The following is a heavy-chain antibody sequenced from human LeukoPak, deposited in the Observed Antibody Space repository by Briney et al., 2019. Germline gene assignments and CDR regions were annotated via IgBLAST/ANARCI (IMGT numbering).Heavy chain of an antibody. V-gene: IGHV3-23*01. CDR1: GFTFSSYA. CDR3: AKARSKVGATTDFDY. CDR2: FCGSGGST. D-gene: IGHD1-26*01. J-gene: IGHJ4*02. Sequence: PGGSLRLSCAASGFTFSSYAMSWGRQAPGEGLEGVSAFCGSGGSTYYADSVKGRFTISRDNSKNTLYLQMNSLRAEDTAVYYCAKARSKVGATTDFDYWGQGTLVTVSS.